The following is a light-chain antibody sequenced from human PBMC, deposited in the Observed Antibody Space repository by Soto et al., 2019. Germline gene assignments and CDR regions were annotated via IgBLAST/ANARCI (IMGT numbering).Light chain of an antibody. CDR2: SAS. J-gene: IGKJ2*01. Sequence: IQMTQSPASLSASVGDRVTITCRASQTISSYLNWYQQKAGAAPKLLIYSASTLQSGVPSRFSGSGFGTDSTLTISILQPADFAVYYWQHTFRTPHTFGQGTQLDIK. CDR3: QHTFRTPHT. CDR1: QTISSY. V-gene: IGKV1-39*01.